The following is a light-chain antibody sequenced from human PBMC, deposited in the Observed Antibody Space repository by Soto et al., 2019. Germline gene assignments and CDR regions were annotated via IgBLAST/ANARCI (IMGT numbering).Light chain of an antibody. CDR3: EASYSRLVT. V-gene: IGKV1-39*01. Sequence: DIQMTESPSSLSASVEYRVIITSRASENINRYLHWYQQKPGKAPKLLIYAASSLQSGFPSRFSGSGSEPVFTPASNKLQPEDSATYYCEASYSRLVTFGQGTKVEIK. J-gene: IGKJ1*01. CDR2: AAS. CDR1: ENINRY.